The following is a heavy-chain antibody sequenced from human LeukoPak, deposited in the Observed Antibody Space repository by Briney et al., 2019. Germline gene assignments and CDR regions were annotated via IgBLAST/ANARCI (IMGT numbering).Heavy chain of an antibody. D-gene: IGHD6-13*01. CDR3: ARDRLWGIAAAGRLWFDP. V-gene: IGHV1-2*06. CDR2: INPNSGGT. CDR1: GYTFTGYY. Sequence: ASVKVSCKASGYTFTGYYMHWVRQAPGQGLEWMGRINPNSGGTNYAQKFQGRVTMTRDTSISTAYMELSRLRSGDTAVYYCARDRLWGIAAAGRLWFDPWGQGTLVTVSS. J-gene: IGHJ5*02.